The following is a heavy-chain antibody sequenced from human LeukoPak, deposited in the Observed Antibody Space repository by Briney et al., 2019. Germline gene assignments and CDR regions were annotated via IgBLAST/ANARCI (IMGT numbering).Heavy chain of an antibody. V-gene: IGHV4-59*01. CDR3: ATTWYYDSRGYLFDD. Sequence: SETLSPTCTVSGGSISSYYWSWIRQPPGKGLEWIGYIYYSGSTNYNPSLKSRVTISVDTSKNQFSLKLSSVTAADTAVYFCATTWYYDSRGYLFDDWGHGTLVTVSS. CDR2: IYYSGST. D-gene: IGHD3-22*01. J-gene: IGHJ4*01. CDR1: GGSISSYY.